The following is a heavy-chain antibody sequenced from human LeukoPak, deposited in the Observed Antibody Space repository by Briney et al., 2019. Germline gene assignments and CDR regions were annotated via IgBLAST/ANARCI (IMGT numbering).Heavy chain of an antibody. CDR3: ARGYNYYDSSGYHAPYFDY. CDR1: GYTFTSYG. J-gene: IGHJ4*02. CDR2: ISAYNGNT. Sequence: ASVRVSCKASGYTFTSYGISWGRQAPGLWLEWMGWISAYNGNTNYAQKLQGRVTMTTDTSTSTAYMELRSLRSDDTAVYYCARGYNYYDSSGYHAPYFDYWGQGTLVTVSS. D-gene: IGHD3-22*01. V-gene: IGHV1-18*01.